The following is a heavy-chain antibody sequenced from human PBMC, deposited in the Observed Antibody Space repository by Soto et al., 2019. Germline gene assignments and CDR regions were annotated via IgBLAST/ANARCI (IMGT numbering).Heavy chain of an antibody. V-gene: IGHV5-10-1*01. Sequence: GESLKISCKGSGYSFAGYWITWVRQKPGKGLEWMGRIDPSDSQTYYSPSFRGHVTISANKSISTAFLQWSSLRASDTALYYCASTLAAAGLVYWGQGTLVTVSS. CDR3: ASTLAAAGLVY. CDR1: GYSFAGYW. J-gene: IGHJ4*02. CDR2: IDPSDSQT. D-gene: IGHD6-13*01.